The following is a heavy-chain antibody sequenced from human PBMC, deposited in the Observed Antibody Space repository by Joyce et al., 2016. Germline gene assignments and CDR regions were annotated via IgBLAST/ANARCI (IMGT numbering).Heavy chain of an antibody. CDR1: RYTFTDYY. CDR2: IYPISGGT. J-gene: IGHJ4*02. CDR3: ARGGYYGPYYFDY. Sequence: QVQLVQSGAEVKKPGASVKVSCKASRYTFTDYYKHWLRQAPGQGLGWMGWIYPISGGTNYAQMFQGRVTMTRDTSISTAYMELSRLKSDDTAVYYCARGGYYGPYYFDYWGQGTLVTVSS. V-gene: IGHV1-2*02. D-gene: IGHD3-3*01.